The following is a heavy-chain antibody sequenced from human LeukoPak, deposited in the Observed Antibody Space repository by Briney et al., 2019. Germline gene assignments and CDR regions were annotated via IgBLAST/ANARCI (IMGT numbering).Heavy chain of an antibody. J-gene: IGHJ4*02. V-gene: IGHV3-48*01. CDR2: ISGTSGSI. D-gene: IGHD1-26*01. CDR3: ARDEPGGGATTNDY. Sequence: GGSLRLSCAASGFTFSSFAMNWVRQAPGKGLEWVAYISGTSGSIYYADSVKGRFSIARDNAKNSLYLQMNSRRAEATAVYFCARDEPGGGATTNDYWGQGTLVTVSS. CDR1: GFTFSSFA.